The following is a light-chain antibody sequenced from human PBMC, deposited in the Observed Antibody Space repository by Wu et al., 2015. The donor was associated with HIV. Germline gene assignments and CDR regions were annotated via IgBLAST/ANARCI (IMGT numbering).Light chain of an antibody. CDR1: QSVNSGY. V-gene: IGKV3-20*01. CDR2: ATS. Sequence: EIVLTQSPDTLSLSPGEGVTLSCRASQSVNSGYLAWYQHKPGQSPRLLIYATSSRATGIPDRFTGSGSGTDFALTISRLEPEDFAVYYCQQYANSPLTFGGGTKVRS. CDR3: QQYANSPLT. J-gene: IGKJ4*01.